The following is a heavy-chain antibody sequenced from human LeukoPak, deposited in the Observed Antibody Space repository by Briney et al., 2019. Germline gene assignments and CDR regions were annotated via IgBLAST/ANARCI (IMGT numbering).Heavy chain of an antibody. CDR3: ATETYYYDSSGSLLGRVFDY. D-gene: IGHD3-22*01. Sequence: ASVKVSCKASGYTFTSYYMHWVRQAPGQGLEWMGIINPSGGSTSYAQKFQGRVTMTEDTSTDTAYMELSSLRSEDTAVYYCATETYYYDSSGSLLGRVFDYWGQGTLVTVSS. V-gene: IGHV1-46*01. CDR1: GYTFTSYY. CDR2: INPSGGST. J-gene: IGHJ4*02.